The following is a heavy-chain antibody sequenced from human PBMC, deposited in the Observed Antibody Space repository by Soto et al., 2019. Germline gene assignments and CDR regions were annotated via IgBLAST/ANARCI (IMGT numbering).Heavy chain of an antibody. CDR2: INAGNGNT. D-gene: IGHD6-19*01. Sequence: QVQLVQSGAEEKKPGASVKVSCKASGYTFTSYAMDWVRQAPGQRLEWMGWINAGNGNTKYSQKFQGRVTITRDTSASTAYMEPSSLRAEGTAAYDCARASGGPGIAVYWGQGPLVTVSS. V-gene: IGHV1-3*05. J-gene: IGHJ4*02. CDR1: GYTFTSYA. CDR3: ARASGGPGIAVY.